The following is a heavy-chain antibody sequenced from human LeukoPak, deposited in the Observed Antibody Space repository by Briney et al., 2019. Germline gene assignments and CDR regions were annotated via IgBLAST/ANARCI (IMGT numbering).Heavy chain of an antibody. D-gene: IGHD6-19*01. Sequence: SETLSLTCTVSGDSLSSHYWSWIRQPPGKGLEWIGYIYGSGSTHYDPSLRSRVTISEDTSKNQFSLKMTSVTAADTAVYYCARNVGWYSHDSWGQGTLVTVSS. CDR2: IYGSGST. J-gene: IGHJ4*02. CDR1: GDSLSSHY. CDR3: ARNVGWYSHDS. V-gene: IGHV4-59*08.